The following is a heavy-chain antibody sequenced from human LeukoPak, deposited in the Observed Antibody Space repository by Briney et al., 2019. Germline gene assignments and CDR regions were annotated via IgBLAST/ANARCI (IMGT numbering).Heavy chain of an antibody. CDR1: GFTFDDYA. Sequence: GGSLRLSCAASGFTFDDYAMHWARQAPGKGLEWVSLISGDGGSTYYADSVKGRFTISRDNSKNSLYLQMNSLRTEDTALYYCAKDIYGDYSDYMDVWGKGTTVTVSS. V-gene: IGHV3-43*02. CDR3: AKDIYGDYSDYMDV. D-gene: IGHD4-17*01. J-gene: IGHJ6*03. CDR2: ISGDGGST.